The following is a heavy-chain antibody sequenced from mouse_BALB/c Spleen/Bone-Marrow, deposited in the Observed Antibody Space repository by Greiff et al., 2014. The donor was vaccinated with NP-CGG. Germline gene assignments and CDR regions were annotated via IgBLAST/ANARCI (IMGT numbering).Heavy chain of an antibody. Sequence: VQLKDSGGGLVQPGGSLKLSCAASGFTFSSYGMSWVRQTPDKRLELVATINSNGGSTYYPDSVKGRFTISRDNAKNTLYLQMSSLKSEDTAMYYCARVWYFDYWGQGTSHTVSS. V-gene: IGHV5-6-3*01. CDR3: ARVWYFDY. CDR2: INSNGGST. J-gene: IGHJ2*03. CDR1: GFTFSSYG.